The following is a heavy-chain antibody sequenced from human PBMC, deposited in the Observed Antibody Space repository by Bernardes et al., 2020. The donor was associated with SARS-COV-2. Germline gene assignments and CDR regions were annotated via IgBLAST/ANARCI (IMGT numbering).Heavy chain of an antibody. CDR1: GYTFTGYY. Sequence: ASVKVSCKASGYTFTGYYMHLVRQAPGQGLEWMGLINPNIGGTNYAQKFQGWVTMTRDTSISTAYMELSRLRSDDTAVYYCARSLGYCSSTSCYAYYYYYGMDVWGQGTTVTVSS. J-gene: IGHJ6*02. V-gene: IGHV1-2*04. CDR2: INPNIGGT. D-gene: IGHD2-2*01. CDR3: ARSLGYCSSTSCYAYYYYYGMDV.